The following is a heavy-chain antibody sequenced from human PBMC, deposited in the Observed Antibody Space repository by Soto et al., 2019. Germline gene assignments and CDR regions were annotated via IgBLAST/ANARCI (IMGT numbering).Heavy chain of an antibody. CDR2: IVVGSGNT. CDR1: GFTFTSSA. CDR3: AAMYYYDSSGYYYGDFAS. Sequence: SVKVSCKASGFTFTSSAVQWVRQARGQRLEWIGWIVVGSGNTNYAQKFQERVTITRDMSTSTAYMELSSLRSEDTAVYYCAAMYYYDSSGYYYGDFASWGKETLAPVSS. J-gene: IGHJ4*02. D-gene: IGHD3-22*01. V-gene: IGHV1-58*01.